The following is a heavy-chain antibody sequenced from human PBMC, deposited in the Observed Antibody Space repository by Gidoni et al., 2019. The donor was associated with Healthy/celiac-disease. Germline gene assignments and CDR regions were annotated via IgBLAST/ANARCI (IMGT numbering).Heavy chain of an antibody. J-gene: IGHJ3*02. D-gene: IGHD6-13*01. V-gene: IGHV1-18*01. CDR2: ISAYNGNT. CDR1: GYTFTSYG. CDR3: ARDFHAGIAAAGTSDAFDI. Sequence: QVQLVQSGAEVKKPGASVKVSCKASGYTFTSYGISWVRQTPGQGLEWMGWISAYNGNTNYAQKLQGRVTMTTDTSTSTAYMELRSLRSDDTAVYYCARDFHAGIAAAGTSDAFDIWGQGTMVTVSS.